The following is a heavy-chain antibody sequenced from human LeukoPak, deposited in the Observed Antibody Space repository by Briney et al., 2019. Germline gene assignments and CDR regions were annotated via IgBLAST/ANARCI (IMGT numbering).Heavy chain of an antibody. CDR1: GGSISSYY. CDR2: IYYSGST. J-gene: IGHJ3*02. V-gene: IGHV4-59*01. D-gene: IGHD4-17*01. Sequence: PSETLSLTCTVSGGSISSYYWNWTRQPPGKGLEWIGYIYYSGSTNYNPSLKSRVTISVDTSKNQFSLKLSSVTAADTAVYYCARAGYGDYDDAFDIWGQGTMVTVSS. CDR3: ARAGYGDYDDAFDI.